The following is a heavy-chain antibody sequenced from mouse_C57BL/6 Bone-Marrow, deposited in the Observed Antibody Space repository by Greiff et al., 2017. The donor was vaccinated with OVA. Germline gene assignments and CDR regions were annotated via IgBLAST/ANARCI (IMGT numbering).Heavy chain of an antibody. CDR2: IYPRSGNT. CDR3: AREDSNYGAY. V-gene: IGHV1-81*01. J-gene: IGHJ3*01. Sequence: QVQLQQSGAELARPGASVKLSCKASGYTFTSYGISWVKQRTGQGLEWIGEIYPRSGNTYYNEKFKGKATLTAVKSSSTAYRELRSLTSEDSAVYFCAREDSNYGAYWGQGTLVTVSA. CDR1: GYTFTSYG. D-gene: IGHD2-5*01.